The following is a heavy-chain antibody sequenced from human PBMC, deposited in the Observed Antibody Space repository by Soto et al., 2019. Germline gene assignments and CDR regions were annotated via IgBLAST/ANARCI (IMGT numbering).Heavy chain of an antibody. Sequence: PSETLSLTCTVSGGSISSGGYYWNWIRQHPGKGLEWIGYIYYSGSTYYNPSLKSRVSISVDTSKNQFSLKLSSVTAADTAVYYCARGYGRNFDFWGQGTLVTVSS. CDR3: ARGYGRNFDF. CDR1: GGSISSGGYY. CDR2: IYYSGST. J-gene: IGHJ4*02. D-gene: IGHD5-18*01. V-gene: IGHV4-31*03.